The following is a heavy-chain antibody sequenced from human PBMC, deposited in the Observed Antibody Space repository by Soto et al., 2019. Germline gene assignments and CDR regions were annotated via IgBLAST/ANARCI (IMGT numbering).Heavy chain of an antibody. CDR3: ARSPLITMKVVVPYGAFDI. Sequence: ASVKVSCKASGYTFTSYYMHWVRQAPGQGLEWMGIINPSGGSTSYAQKFQGRVTMTRDTSTSTVYMELSSLRSEETAVYYCARSPLITMKVVVPYGAFDIWGQGTMVTVSS. CDR2: INPSGGST. J-gene: IGHJ3*02. V-gene: IGHV1-46*01. D-gene: IGHD3-22*01. CDR1: GYTFTSYY.